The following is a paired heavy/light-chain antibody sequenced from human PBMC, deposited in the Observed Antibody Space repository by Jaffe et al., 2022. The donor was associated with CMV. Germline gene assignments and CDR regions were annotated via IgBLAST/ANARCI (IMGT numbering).Heavy chain of an antibody. CDR1: GGSINDYY. CDR3: AREGFVDTNMRANWLDP. J-gene: IGHJ5*02. CDR2: IYVSGGAP. Sequence: QAQLQESGPRLVKPSETLSLTCAVSGGSINDYYWSWIRQPPGKGLEWIGYIYVSGGAPGGLAYNPSLESRVTISFDTSKKQFSLKVNSVTAADTAVYYCAREGFVDTNMRANWLDPWGQGTLVTVSS. D-gene: IGHD5-18*01. V-gene: IGHV4-59*01.
Light chain of an antibody. V-gene: IGKV1-12*01. CDR2: GAS. Sequence: DIQMTQSPSSVSASAGDRVTITCRASQDVSSWLAWYQQKSGKAPKLLIYGASRLQPGVPSRFSGSGSGTVFTLTINSLQPDDFATYFCQQAKTHPFTFGPGTKVDVK. CDR1: QDVSSW. J-gene: IGKJ3*01. CDR3: QQAKTHPFT.